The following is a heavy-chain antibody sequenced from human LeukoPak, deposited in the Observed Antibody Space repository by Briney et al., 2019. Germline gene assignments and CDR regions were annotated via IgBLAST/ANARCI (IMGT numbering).Heavy chain of an antibody. CDR1: GFTFSSYA. V-gene: IGHV3-66*01. CDR3: ARDRPSDPLPTGLWFGESNYGMDV. CDR2: IYSGGST. Sequence: GGSLRLSCAASGFTFSSYAMSWVRQAPGKGLEWVSVIYSGGSTYYADSVKGRFTISRDNSKNTLYLQMNSLRAEDTAVYYCARDRPSDPLPTGLWFGESNYGMDVWGQGTTVTVSS. D-gene: IGHD3-10*01. J-gene: IGHJ6*02.